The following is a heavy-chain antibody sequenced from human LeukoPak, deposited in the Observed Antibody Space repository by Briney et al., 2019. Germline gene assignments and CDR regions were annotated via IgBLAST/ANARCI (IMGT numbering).Heavy chain of an antibody. CDR2: IRPDGHNK. CDR1: GFIFIGYG. J-gene: IGHJ4*02. CDR3: AKGTDYYDSRGHYYANFDY. D-gene: IGHD3-22*01. V-gene: IGHV3-30*02. Sequence: GGSLRLSCAASGFIFIGYGMHWVRQAPGKGPEWVAFIRPDGHNKYYADSVKDRFMISRDNSKNTLSLQINSLRAEDTALYYCAKGTDYYDSRGHYYANFDYWGQGTLVTVSS.